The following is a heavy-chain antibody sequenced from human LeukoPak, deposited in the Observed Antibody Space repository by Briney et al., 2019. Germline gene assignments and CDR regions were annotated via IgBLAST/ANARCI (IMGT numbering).Heavy chain of an antibody. J-gene: IGHJ4*02. CDR3: AKDLRGPSLLWGVGYYDY. CDR1: GFTFTTYA. CDR2: ISGTGDTS. D-gene: IGHD3-10*01. Sequence: GGSLRLSCAASGFTFTTYAMTWVRQAPGKGLEWVSAISGTGDTSYYADSVKGRFTISRDNSKNTLYLQLKSLRGEDTAMYYCAKDLRGPSLLWGVGYYDYWGRGAQVIVSS. V-gene: IGHV3-23*01.